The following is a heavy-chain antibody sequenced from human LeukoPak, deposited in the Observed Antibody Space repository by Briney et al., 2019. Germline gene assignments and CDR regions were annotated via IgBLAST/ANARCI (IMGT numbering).Heavy chain of an antibody. V-gene: IGHV3-23*01. CDR3: AGGGWYGFDY. J-gene: IGHJ4*02. Sequence: GGSLRLSCVASGFTFSTYAMSWVRQAPGKGLEWVSAISGSGGSTYYADSVKGRFTISRDNSKNTLYLQMNSLRAEDTAVYYCAGGGWYGFDYWGQGTLVTVSS. D-gene: IGHD6-19*01. CDR2: ISGSGGST. CDR1: GFTFSTYA.